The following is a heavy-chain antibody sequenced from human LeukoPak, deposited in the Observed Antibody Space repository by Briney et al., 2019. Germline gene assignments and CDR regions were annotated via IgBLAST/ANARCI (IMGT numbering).Heavy chain of an antibody. V-gene: IGHV3-9*01. D-gene: IGHD6-19*01. CDR1: GFTFDDYA. CDR2: ISWNSGSI. J-gene: IGHJ6*02. CDR3: AKEGAGSGWANYYYYGMDV. Sequence: PGRSLRLSCAASGFTFDDYAMHWVRQAPGKGLEWVSGISWNSGSIGYADSVKGRFTISRDNAKNSLYLQMNSLRAEDTALYYCAKEGAGSGWANYYYYGMDVWGQGTTVTVSS.